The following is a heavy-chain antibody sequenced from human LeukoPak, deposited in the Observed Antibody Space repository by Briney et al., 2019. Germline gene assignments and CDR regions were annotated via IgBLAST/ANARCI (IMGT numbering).Heavy chain of an antibody. J-gene: IGHJ4*02. V-gene: IGHV1-18*01. D-gene: IGHD3-22*01. Sequence: ASVKVSCKASGYTFTNYGVTWVRQAPGQGLEWMGWISAYNGNTKHAQKVQGRVTMTTDTSTSTVYMELRSLRSDDTAVYYCARGLPPRRNSDSSGYYSYYFDYWGQGSLVTVSS. CDR2: ISAYNGNT. CDR3: ARGLPPRRNSDSSGYYSYYFDY. CDR1: GYTFTNYG.